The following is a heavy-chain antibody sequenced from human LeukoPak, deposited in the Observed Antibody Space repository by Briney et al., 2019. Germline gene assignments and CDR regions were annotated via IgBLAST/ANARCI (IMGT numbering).Heavy chain of an antibody. J-gene: IGHJ6*03. CDR1: GFTFSSYG. V-gene: IGHV3-23*01. CDR3: ARVISDYGDYEEDYYYYYMDV. D-gene: IGHD4-17*01. CDR2: ISGSGGST. Sequence: GGSLRLSCAASGFTFSSYGMSWVRQAPGKGLEWVSAISGSGGSTYYADSVKGRFTISRDNSKNTLYLQMNSLRAEDTAVYYCARVISDYGDYEEDYYYYYMDVWGKGTTVTISS.